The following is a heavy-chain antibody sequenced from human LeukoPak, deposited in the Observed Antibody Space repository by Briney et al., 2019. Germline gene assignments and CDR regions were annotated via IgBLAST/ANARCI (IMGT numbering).Heavy chain of an antibody. Sequence: ASVKVSCKASGDTFTSYYMHWVRQAPGQGLEWMGWINPNSGGTNYAQKFQGRVTMTRDTSISTAYMELSRLRSDDTAVYYCARGAYSSSSGRGYYYYYMDVWGKGTTVTVSS. J-gene: IGHJ6*03. V-gene: IGHV1-2*02. CDR1: GDTFTSYY. CDR2: INPNSGGT. CDR3: ARGAYSSSSGRGYYYYYMDV. D-gene: IGHD6-6*01.